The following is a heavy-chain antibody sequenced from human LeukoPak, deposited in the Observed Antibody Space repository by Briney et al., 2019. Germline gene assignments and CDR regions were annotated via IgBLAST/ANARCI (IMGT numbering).Heavy chain of an antibody. D-gene: IGHD3-22*01. CDR1: GFTFSSYW. Sequence: GGSLRLSCAASGFTFSSYWMHWVRQAPGKGLVWVSRISDGGSTTTYADSVKGRFTISRDNAKNTLYLQMNGLRAEDTAVYYCSRGAYYDGSGNYYDYWGQGPLVTVS. V-gene: IGHV3-74*01. J-gene: IGHJ4*02. CDR2: ISDGGSTT. CDR3: SRGAYYDGSGNYYDY.